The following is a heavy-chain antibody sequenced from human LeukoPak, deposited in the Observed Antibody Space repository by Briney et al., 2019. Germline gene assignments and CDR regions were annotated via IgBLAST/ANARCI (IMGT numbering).Heavy chain of an antibody. CDR1: GFTFSSYA. D-gene: IGHD7-27*01. CDR3: AKDSNWGSDYYFDY. CDR2: ISGSGGST. V-gene: IGHV3-23*01. Sequence: GGSLRLSCAASGFTFSSYAMSWVRQAPGKGLEWVSAISGSGGSTYYADSVKGRFTISRDNSKNTLYLQMNRLRAEDTAVYYCAKDSNWGSDYYFDYWGQGTLVTVSS. J-gene: IGHJ4*02.